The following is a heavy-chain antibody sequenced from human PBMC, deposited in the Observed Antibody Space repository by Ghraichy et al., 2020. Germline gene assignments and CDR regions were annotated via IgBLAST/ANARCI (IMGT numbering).Heavy chain of an antibody. CDR3: ARSLHFVVVPTSGVYFDY. CDR2: IKQDGSEK. J-gene: IGHJ4*02. Sequence: GESLNISCVASGFTFSSYWMSWVRQAPGKGLEWVANIKQDGSEKFYVDSVEGRFTISRDNAKNSLFLQMNTLRAEDTAVYYCARSLHFVVVPTSGVYFDYWGQGTLVTGSS. D-gene: IGHD2-2*01. V-gene: IGHV3-7*01. CDR1: GFTFSSYW.